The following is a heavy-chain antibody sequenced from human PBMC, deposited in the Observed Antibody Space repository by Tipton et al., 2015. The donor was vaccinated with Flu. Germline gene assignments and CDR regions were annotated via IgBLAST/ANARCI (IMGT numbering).Heavy chain of an antibody. J-gene: IGHJ4*02. Sequence: LRLSCTVSGGSISSYYWSWIRQPPGKGLEWIGYIYYSGSTNYNPSLKSRVTISVDTSKNQFSLKLSSVAAADTAVYYWAGGVDYWGQGTLVTVSS. CDR1: GGSISSYY. CDR2: IYYSGST. D-gene: IGHD3-16*01. CDR3: AGGVDY. V-gene: IGHV4-59*01.